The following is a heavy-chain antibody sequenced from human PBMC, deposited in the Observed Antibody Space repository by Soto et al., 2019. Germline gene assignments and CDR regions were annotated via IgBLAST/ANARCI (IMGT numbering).Heavy chain of an antibody. V-gene: IGHV3-48*01. D-gene: IGHD6-19*01. Sequence: GGSLRLSCAASGFTFSSHSMNWVRQAPGKGLEWLSYINSGSTTIYYADSVKGRFTISRDNAKNSLYLQMNNLRAEDTAVYYCARAQWQRYYYFDYWGQGTLVTVSS. CDR3: ARAQWQRYYYFDY. CDR2: INSGSTTI. CDR1: GFTFSSHS. J-gene: IGHJ4*02.